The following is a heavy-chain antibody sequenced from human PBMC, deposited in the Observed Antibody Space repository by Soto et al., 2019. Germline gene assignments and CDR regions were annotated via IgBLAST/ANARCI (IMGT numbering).Heavy chain of an antibody. V-gene: IGHV3-23*01. D-gene: IGHD4-17*01. J-gene: IGHJ4*02. Sequence: EVQILESGGGLGQPGGSLRLSCAASGFTFNNYAMSWVRQAPGKGLQWISTMSGSGASTYSADSVKGRFTISRDNSKNTLYLQIDGLIAERTAVYYWAKTPLTTGPGLFDYWGQGTLVTVSS. CDR1: GFTFNNYA. CDR3: AKTPLTTGPGLFDY. CDR2: MSGSGAST.